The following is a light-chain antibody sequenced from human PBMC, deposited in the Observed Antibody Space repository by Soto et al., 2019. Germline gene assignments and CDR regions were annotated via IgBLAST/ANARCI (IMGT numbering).Light chain of an antibody. CDR3: RSYTSRSTYV. CDR2: EVT. V-gene: IGLV2-14*01. J-gene: IGLJ1*01. Sequence: QSALTQPASVSGSPGQSITISCTGATSDVGNYNYVSWYQHHPGKAPKLMIYEVTNRPSGVSNRFSGSKSGNTASLTISGLQAEDEADYYCRSYTSRSTYVFGTGTKLT. CDR1: TSDVGNYNY.